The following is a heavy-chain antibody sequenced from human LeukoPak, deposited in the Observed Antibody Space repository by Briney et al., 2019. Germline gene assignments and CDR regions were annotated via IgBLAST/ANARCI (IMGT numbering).Heavy chain of an antibody. J-gene: IGHJ6*02. CDR2: IYYSGST. Sequence: SETLSLTCTVSGGSISSYYWSWIRQPPGKGLEWIGHIYYSGSTNYNPSLKSRVTISVDTSKNQFSLKLSSVTAADTAVYYCARHVRYGGNSLGMDVWGQGATVTVSS. V-gene: IGHV4-59*08. CDR3: ARHVRYGGNSLGMDV. CDR1: GGSISSYY. D-gene: IGHD4-23*01.